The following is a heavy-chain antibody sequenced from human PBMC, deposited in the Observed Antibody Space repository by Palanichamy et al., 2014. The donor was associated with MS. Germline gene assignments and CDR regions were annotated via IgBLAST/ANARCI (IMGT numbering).Heavy chain of an antibody. CDR2: IYSSGNT. Sequence: QVQLQESGPGLVKPSQTLSLTCTVFGGSINSDNYFWSWIRQPAGKGLEWIGRIYSSGNTNYNPSLKSRVTISLDTSKSQFSLKLTSVTAADTAVYFCAREPFGDYGSWFDPWGQGALVTVSS. CDR3: AREPFGDYGSWFDP. D-gene: IGHD3-10*01. V-gene: IGHV4-61*02. J-gene: IGHJ5*02. CDR1: GGSINSDNYF.